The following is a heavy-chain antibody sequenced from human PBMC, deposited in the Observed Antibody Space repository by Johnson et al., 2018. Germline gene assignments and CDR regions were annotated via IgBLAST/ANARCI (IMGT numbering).Heavy chain of an antibody. V-gene: IGHV4-59*12. CDR1: GGSISSDY. D-gene: IGHD2-21*01. CDR2: IYNSGSA. J-gene: IGHJ3*02. CDR3: AKEAVGIDDI. Sequence: QVQLQESGPGLVKXPETXSLXCSVSGGSISSDYWSWIRQPPGKGLEWIGYIYNSGSAIYNPSLGRRATISADTSKNQFSLKLSSVTAADTALSYCAKEAVGIDDIWGQGTMVTVSS.